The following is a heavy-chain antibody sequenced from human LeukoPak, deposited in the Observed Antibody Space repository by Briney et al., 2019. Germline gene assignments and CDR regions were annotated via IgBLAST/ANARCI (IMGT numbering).Heavy chain of an antibody. CDR2: INSRSSSI. Sequence: GGSLRLSCAASGFTFSSYAMSWVRQAPGKGLEWVSYINSRSSSIFYADSVKGRFTISRDNAKKSLYLQMNSLRDEDTAVYYCAREPLDGVDAFDIWGQGTMVTVSS. D-gene: IGHD3-16*01. J-gene: IGHJ3*02. CDR1: GFTFSSYA. V-gene: IGHV3-48*02. CDR3: AREPLDGVDAFDI.